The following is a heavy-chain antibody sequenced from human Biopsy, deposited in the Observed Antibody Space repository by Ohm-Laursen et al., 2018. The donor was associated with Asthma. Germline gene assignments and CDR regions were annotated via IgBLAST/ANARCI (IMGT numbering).Heavy chain of an antibody. Sequence: SDTLSLTCTVSNGSISSNFYYWGWIRQPPGKGLEWVGSIHKNGIGYYKSSLKSRLTISVDTSKNQFSLKVTSVTAADTAVYYCARTTYGDDGFDPWGQGTLVTVSS. V-gene: IGHV4-39*07. CDR3: ARTTYGDDGFDP. J-gene: IGHJ5*02. CDR1: NGSISSNFYY. D-gene: IGHD4-17*01. CDR2: IHKNGIG.